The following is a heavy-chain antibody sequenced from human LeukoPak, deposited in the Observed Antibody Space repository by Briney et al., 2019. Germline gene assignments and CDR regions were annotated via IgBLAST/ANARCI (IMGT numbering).Heavy chain of an antibody. J-gene: IGHJ5*02. V-gene: IGHV4-39*07. CDR2: IYYSGST. D-gene: IGHD6-13*01. CDR1: GGSISSSSYY. Sequence: SETLSLTCTVSGGSISSSSYYWGWIRQPPGKGLEWIGSIYYSGSTYYNPSLKSRVTISVDTSKNQFSLKLSSVTAADTAVYYCARGQQLDNWFDPWGQGTLVTVSS. CDR3: ARGQQLDNWFDP.